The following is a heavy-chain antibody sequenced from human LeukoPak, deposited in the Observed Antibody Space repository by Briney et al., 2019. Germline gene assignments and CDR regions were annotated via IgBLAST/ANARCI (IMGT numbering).Heavy chain of an antibody. V-gene: IGHV3-15*01. J-gene: IGHJ5*02. D-gene: IGHD2-2*01. CDR3: TTVYSPARTSCPS. Sequence: PGGSLRLSCAASGFTFSNAWMSWVRQAPGKGLERVGRIKSKTDGGTTDYAAPVKGRFTISRDDSKNTLYLQMNSLKTEDTAVYYCTTVYSPARTSCPSWGQGTLVTVSS. CDR2: IKSKTDGGTT. CDR1: GFTFSNAW.